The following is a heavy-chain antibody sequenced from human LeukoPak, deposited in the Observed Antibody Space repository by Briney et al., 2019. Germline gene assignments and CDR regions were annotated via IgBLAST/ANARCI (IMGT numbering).Heavy chain of an antibody. V-gene: IGHV4-59*01. J-gene: IGHJ4*02. D-gene: IGHD6-19*01. CDR3: ASGIAVAGPFDY. CDR2: IYYSGST. Sequence: SETLSLTCTVSGGSISSYYWSWIRQPPGKGLEWIGHIYYSGSTNYNPSLKSRVTISVDTSKNQFSLKLSSVTAADTAVYYCASGIAVAGPFDYRGQGTLVTVSS. CDR1: GGSISSYY.